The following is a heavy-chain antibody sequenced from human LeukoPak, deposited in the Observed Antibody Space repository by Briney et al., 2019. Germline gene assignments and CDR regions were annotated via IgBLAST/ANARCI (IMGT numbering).Heavy chain of an antibody. CDR2: IYYSGST. Sequence: KPSQTLSLTCTVSGGSISSGDYYWSWIRQPPGKGLQWIVYIYYSGSTYYNPSLKSRVTISVDTSKNQFSLKLSSVTAADTAVYYCARGLRGSGTYYPYFDYWGQGTLVTVSS. J-gene: IGHJ4*02. CDR1: GGSISSGDYY. CDR3: ARGLRGSGTYYPYFDY. V-gene: IGHV4-30-4*01. D-gene: IGHD3-10*01.